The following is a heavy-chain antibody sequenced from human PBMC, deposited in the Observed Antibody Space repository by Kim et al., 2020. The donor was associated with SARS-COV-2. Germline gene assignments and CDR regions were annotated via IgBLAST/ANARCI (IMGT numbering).Heavy chain of an antibody. CDR3: ARHDYGDYHPYNWFDP. Sequence: SETLSLTCTVSGGSISSSSYYWGWIRQPPGKGLEWIGSIYYSGSTYYNPSLKSRVTISVDTSKNQFSLKLSSVTAADTAVYYCARHDYGDYHPYNWFDPWGQGTLVTVSS. J-gene: IGHJ5*02. CDR1: GGSISSSSYY. D-gene: IGHD4-17*01. V-gene: IGHV4-39*01. CDR2: IYYSGST.